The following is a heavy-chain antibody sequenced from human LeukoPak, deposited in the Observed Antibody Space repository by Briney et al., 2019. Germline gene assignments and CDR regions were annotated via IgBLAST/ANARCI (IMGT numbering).Heavy chain of an antibody. D-gene: IGHD6-13*01. V-gene: IGHV3-30*01. J-gene: IGHJ6*03. Sequence: GKSLRLFCAASGFTFSNYAMHWVRQAPGKGLEWVAVMSYDGSNKYYADSVKGRFTISRDISKNTLYLQMNSLRAEDTAVYYCATAARDYYYYMDVWGKGTTVTVSS. CDR1: GFTFSNYA. CDR3: ATAARDYYYYMDV. CDR2: MSYDGSNK.